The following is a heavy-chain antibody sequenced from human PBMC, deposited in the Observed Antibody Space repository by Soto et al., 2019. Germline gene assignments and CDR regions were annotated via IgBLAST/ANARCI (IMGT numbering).Heavy chain of an antibody. CDR3: ARRLGYNRFDY. D-gene: IGHD5-12*01. Sequence: QVQLVQSGSDVEKPGASVKVSCKASGYTFTTSDINWVRQATGQGLEWLGWMNPNSGNTGYALKFQGRITMTRNTPIRTAYMELSSLRSEDTAVYYCARRLGYNRFDYWGQGTLVTVSS. CDR2: MNPNSGNT. V-gene: IGHV1-8*01. CDR1: GYTFTTSD. J-gene: IGHJ4*02.